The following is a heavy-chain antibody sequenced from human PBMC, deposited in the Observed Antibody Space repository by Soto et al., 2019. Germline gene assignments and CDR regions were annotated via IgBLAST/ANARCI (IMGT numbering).Heavy chain of an antibody. J-gene: IGHJ6*02. Sequence: QVRLVQSGAEGKEPGASVRVSCEASGSTFTAYHIHWVRQAPGQGLEWMGWINPKFGDTGYAPDFQGRVSMTSDMSISTVYMELSRLTSDDTAIYYCARNMDYYYGRGSGNGHGVWGQGTTVTVFS. CDR1: GSTFTAYH. CDR3: ARNMDYYYGRGSGNGHGV. CDR2: INPKFGDT. D-gene: IGHD3-10*02. V-gene: IGHV1-2*02.